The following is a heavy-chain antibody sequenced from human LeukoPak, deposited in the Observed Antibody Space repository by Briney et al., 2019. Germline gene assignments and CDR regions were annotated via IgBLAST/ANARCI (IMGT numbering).Heavy chain of an antibody. J-gene: IGHJ3*02. D-gene: IGHD2-2*01. CDR2: IYRGGST. V-gene: IGHV3-53*04. CDR3: ARDRGDGYCSGTSCSHAFDI. Sequence: AGSLRLSCAASGFTVSSNYMSWVRQAPGKGLEWVSVIYRGGSTYYSDSVKGRFTISRHHSENTLSLQMNSLRAEDTAVYYCARDRGDGYCSGTSCSHAFDIWGRGTMCTVSS. CDR1: GFTVSSNY.